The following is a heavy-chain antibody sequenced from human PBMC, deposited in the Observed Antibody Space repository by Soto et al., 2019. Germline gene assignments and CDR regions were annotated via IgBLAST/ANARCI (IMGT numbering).Heavy chain of an antibody. CDR1: GGSISSSNW. V-gene: IGHV4-4*02. Sequence: QVQLQESGPGLVKPSGTLSLTCAVSGGSISSSNWWSWVRQPPGKGLEWIGEIYHSGSTNYNPSLQSPVTISVDKSKTQFSLKLSSVTAADTAVYYCARANVLTCSGCSCYWRSTDAFDIWGQGTMVTVSS. D-gene: IGHD2-15*01. J-gene: IGHJ3*02. CDR3: ARANVLTCSGCSCYWRSTDAFDI. CDR2: IYHSGST.